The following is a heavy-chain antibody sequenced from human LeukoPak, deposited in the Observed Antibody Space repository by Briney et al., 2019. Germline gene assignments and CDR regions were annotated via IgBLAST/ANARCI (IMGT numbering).Heavy chain of an antibody. CDR2: ISYDGSNK. D-gene: IGHD3-10*01. Sequence: TGGSLRLSCAASGFTFSSYAMHWVRQAPGKGLEWVAVISYDGSNKYYADSVKGRFTISRDNSKNTLYLQMNSLRAEDTAVYYCTKLGWFGELLHQHFDYWGQGTLVTVSS. J-gene: IGHJ4*02. CDR3: TKLGWFGELLHQHFDY. V-gene: IGHV3-30-3*02. CDR1: GFTFSSYA.